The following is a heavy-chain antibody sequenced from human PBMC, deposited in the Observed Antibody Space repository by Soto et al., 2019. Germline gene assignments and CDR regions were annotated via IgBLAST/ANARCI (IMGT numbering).Heavy chain of an antibody. Sequence: PGESLKISCKGSGYSFTSYWIGWVRQMPGKGLEWMGIIYPGDSDTRYSPSFQGQVTISADKSISTAYLQWSSLKASDTAMYYCARLWGPPVLRFLEWLSARGSNWFDPWGQGTLVTVSS. CDR2: IYPGDSDT. J-gene: IGHJ5*02. CDR3: ARLWGPPVLRFLEWLSARGSNWFDP. D-gene: IGHD3-3*01. V-gene: IGHV5-51*01. CDR1: GYSFTSYW.